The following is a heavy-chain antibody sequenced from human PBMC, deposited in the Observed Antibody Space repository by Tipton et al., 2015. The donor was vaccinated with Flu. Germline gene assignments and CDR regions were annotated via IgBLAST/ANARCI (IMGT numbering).Heavy chain of an antibody. J-gene: IGHJ4*02. CDR2: IYTSGNT. CDR1: GGSLSGYY. V-gene: IGHV4-4*07. Sequence: TLSLTCNVSGGSLSGYYWSWIRQPAGKGLEWIGRIYTSGNTNYSPSLKSRVTMSVDTSKNQFSLRLTSVTSADTAMYYCARGSGSGTDVTFYFWGQGTLVTVSS. CDR3: ARGSGSGTDVTFYF. D-gene: IGHD3-10*01.